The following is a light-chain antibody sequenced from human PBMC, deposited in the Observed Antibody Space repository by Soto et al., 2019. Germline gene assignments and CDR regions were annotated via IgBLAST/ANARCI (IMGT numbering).Light chain of an antibody. CDR3: QQSYSTLWT. CDR1: QSISSY. V-gene: IGKV1-39*01. CDR2: AAS. J-gene: IGKJ1*01. Sequence: DIQMTQSPSSLSASVGDRVTITCRASQSISSYLNWYQQKPGKAPQLLIYAASSLQSGVPSRLSGSGSGTDFTLTISSLQPEDFATYYCQQSYSTLWTFGQGTKVEIK.